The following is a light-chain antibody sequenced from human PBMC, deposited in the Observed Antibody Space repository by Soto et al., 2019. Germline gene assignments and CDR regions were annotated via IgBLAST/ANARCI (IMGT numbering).Light chain of an antibody. CDR2: DAS. CDR1: QSVSSY. Sequence: EIVLTQSPATLSLSPGERATLSCRASQSVSSYLAWYQQKPGQAPRLLNYDASNRATGIPARFSGSGSGTDFTLTISSLETEDFAVYYCQQRSNWPPLTFGGGTKVEIK. CDR3: QQRSNWPPLT. V-gene: IGKV3-11*01. J-gene: IGKJ4*01.